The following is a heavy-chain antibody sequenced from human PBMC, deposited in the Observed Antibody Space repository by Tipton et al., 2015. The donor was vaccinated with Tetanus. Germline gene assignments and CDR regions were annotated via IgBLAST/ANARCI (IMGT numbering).Heavy chain of an antibody. D-gene: IGHD3-10*01. CDR2: IYIGGSI. CDR1: GFSVSNNY. V-gene: IGHV3-53*01. CDR3: ARDPHTIRTGNHRGFDY. Sequence: SLRLSCAASGFSVSNNYMSWVRQAPGKGLEWVSVIYIGGSIYYTDSVKGRFTISRDNSKDTLFLQMNSLRVEDTAVYYCARDPHTIRTGNHRGFDYWGQGTLVTVSS. J-gene: IGHJ4*02.